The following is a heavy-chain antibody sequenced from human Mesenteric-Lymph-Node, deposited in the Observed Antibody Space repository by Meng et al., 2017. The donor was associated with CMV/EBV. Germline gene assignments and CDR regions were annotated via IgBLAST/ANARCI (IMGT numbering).Heavy chain of an antibody. CDR3: ARGYASGWTNDVFDI. CDR2: VRDKANSYTT. V-gene: IGHV3-72*01. Sequence: FTFGDHYMDWVRQPPGEGLEWIGRVRDKANSYTTEYAASVKGRFTISRDDSKNSLYLQMNSLKTEDTAVYFCARGYASGWTNDVFDIWGQGTMVTVSS. J-gene: IGHJ3*02. CDR1: FTFGDHY. D-gene: IGHD6-19*01.